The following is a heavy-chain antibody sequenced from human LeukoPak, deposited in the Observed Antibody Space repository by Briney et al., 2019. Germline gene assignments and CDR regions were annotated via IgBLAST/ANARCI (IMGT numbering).Heavy chain of an antibody. D-gene: IGHD6-13*01. CDR3: ARHAGGAATGDFDY. Sequence: PGGSLRLSCAASGFTFSSYWMHWVRQAPGKGLEWVSGINWNGGSTGYADSVKGRFTISRDNAKKSLYLQVNSLRAEDTALYYCARHAGGAATGDFDYWGQGTLVTVSS. J-gene: IGHJ4*02. CDR2: INWNGGST. V-gene: IGHV3-20*04. CDR1: GFTFSSYW.